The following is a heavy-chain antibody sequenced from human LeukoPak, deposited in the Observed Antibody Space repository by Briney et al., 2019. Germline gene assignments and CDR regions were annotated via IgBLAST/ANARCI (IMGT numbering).Heavy chain of an antibody. Sequence: GGSLRLSCITSGFAFSTYGMHWVRQAPGKGLEWVALIWNDGSKTYHAESVKDRFTISRDNSQNTLYLQMNSLRHEDTAVYYCARGPWLVSDITSFDCWGQGTLVTVSS. V-gene: IGHV3-33*01. CDR2: IWNDGSKT. CDR3: ARGPWLVSDITSFDC. J-gene: IGHJ4*02. D-gene: IGHD5-18*01. CDR1: GFAFSTYG.